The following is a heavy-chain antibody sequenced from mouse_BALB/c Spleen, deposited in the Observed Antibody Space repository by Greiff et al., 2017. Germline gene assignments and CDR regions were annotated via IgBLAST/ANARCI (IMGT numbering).Heavy chain of an antibody. Sequence: EVQGVESGGGLVKPGGSLKLSCAASGFTFSSYAMSWVRQSPEKRLEWVAEISSGGSYTYYPDTVTGRFTISRDNAKNTLYLEMSSLRSEDTAMYYCARDRYYGSSYDAMDYWGQGTSVTVSS. CDR3: ARDRYYGSSYDAMDY. V-gene: IGHV5-9-4*01. CDR2: ISSGGSYT. CDR1: GFTFSSYA. D-gene: IGHD1-1*01. J-gene: IGHJ4*01.